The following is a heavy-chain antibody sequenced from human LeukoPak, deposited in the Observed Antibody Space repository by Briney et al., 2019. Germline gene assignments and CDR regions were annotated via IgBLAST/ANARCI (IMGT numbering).Heavy chain of an antibody. V-gene: IGHV4-38-2*02. CDR3: ARHIGFEMATIVLFDY. J-gene: IGHJ4*02. D-gene: IGHD5-24*01. Sequence: SETLSLTCTVSGYSISSGYYWGWIRQPPGKGLEWIGSIYYSGSTYYNPSLKSRVTISVDTSKNQFSLKLSSVTAADTAVYYCARHIGFEMATIVLFDYWGQGTLVTVSS. CDR2: IYYSGST. CDR1: GYSISSGYY.